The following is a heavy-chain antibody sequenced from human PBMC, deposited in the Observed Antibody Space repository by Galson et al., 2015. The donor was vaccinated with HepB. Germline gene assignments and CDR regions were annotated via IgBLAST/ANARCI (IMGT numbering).Heavy chain of an antibody. V-gene: IGHV5-51*03. J-gene: IGHJ4*01. CDR3: ASLAAPNWGIDYFDY. CDR1: GYSFTSYW. Sequence: QSGAEVKKPGESLKISCKGSGYSFTSYWIGWVRQIPGKGLEWMGIIYPGDSDTRYSPSFQGQVTISADKSISTAYLQWSSLKASDTAMYYCASLAAPNWGIDYFDYWGHGTLVTVSS. D-gene: IGHD7-27*01. CDR2: IYPGDSDT.